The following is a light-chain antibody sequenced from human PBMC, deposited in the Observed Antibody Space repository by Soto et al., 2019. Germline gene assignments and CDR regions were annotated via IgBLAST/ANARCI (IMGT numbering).Light chain of an antibody. CDR1: QSVRSW. V-gene: IGKV1-5*01. J-gene: IGKJ1*01. Sequence: DIQMTQSPATLSASVGDRVTITCRASQSVRSWLAWYQQKPGTAPKLLIFDASRLESGVPSRFSGSASGTDFTLTISSLQPEDFATYYCQQANSFPWTFGQGTKVDIK. CDR3: QQANSFPWT. CDR2: DAS.